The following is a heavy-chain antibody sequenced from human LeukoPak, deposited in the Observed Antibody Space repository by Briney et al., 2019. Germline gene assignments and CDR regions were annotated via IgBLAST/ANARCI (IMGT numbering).Heavy chain of an antibody. V-gene: IGHV1-18*01. CDR3: ARGKYSSSSYMDV. CDR2: ISAYNGNT. CDR1: GYTFTSYG. J-gene: IGHJ6*03. Sequence: ASVKVSCKASGYTFTSYGISWVRQAPGQGLEWMGWISAYNGNTNYAQKFQGRVTMTGNTSISTAYMELSRLRSEDTAVYYCARGKYSSSSYMDVWGKGTTVTVSS. D-gene: IGHD6-6*01.